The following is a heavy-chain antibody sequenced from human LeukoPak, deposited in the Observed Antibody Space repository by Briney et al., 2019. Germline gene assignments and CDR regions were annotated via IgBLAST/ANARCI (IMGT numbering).Heavy chain of an antibody. CDR1: GFTFSSYW. CDR3: ARGINKDSSSYSWAYGMDV. J-gene: IGHJ6*02. V-gene: IGHV3-74*01. Sequence: PGGSLRLSCAASGFTFSSYWMHWVRQAPGKGLVWVSRINSDGSSTSYADSVKGRFTISRDNAKNTLYLQMNSLRAEDTAVYYCARGINKDSSSYSWAYGMDVWGQGTTVTVSS. D-gene: IGHD3-22*01. CDR2: INSDGSST.